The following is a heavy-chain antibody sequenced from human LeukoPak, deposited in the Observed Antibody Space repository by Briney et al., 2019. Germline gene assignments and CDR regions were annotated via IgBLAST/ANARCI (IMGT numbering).Heavy chain of an antibody. CDR1: GGSFSGYY. J-gene: IGHJ4*02. CDR2: INHSGST. CDR3: ASLRRGGTFDY. Sequence: SETLSLTCAVYGGSFSGYYWSWIRQPPGKGLEWIGEINHSGSTNYNPSLKSRVTISVDTSKNQFSLKLSSVTAADTAVYYCASLRRGGTFDYWGQGTLVTVSS. V-gene: IGHV4-34*01. D-gene: IGHD1-26*01.